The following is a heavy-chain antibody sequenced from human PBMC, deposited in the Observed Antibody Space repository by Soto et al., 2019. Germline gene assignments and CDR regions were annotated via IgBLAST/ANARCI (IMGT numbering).Heavy chain of an antibody. Sequence: GASVKVSCKASGYTFTSYDINWVRQATGQGLEWMGWMNPNSGNTGYAQKFQGRVTMTRNTSISTAYMELSSLRSEDTAVYYCARRRTRECSSTSCYTNWCDPWGQGTLVTVSS. CDR2: MNPNSGNT. CDR3: ARRRTRECSSTSCYTNWCDP. J-gene: IGHJ5*02. CDR1: GYTFTSYD. V-gene: IGHV1-8*01. D-gene: IGHD2-2*02.